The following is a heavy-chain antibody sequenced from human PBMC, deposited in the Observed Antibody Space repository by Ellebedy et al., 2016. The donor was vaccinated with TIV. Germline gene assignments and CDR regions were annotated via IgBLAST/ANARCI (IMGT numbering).Heavy chain of an antibody. CDR2: IYYNGCT. J-gene: IGHJ4*02. V-gene: IGHV4-59*08. Sequence: MPGGSLRLSCTVSGGSISNYYWTWIRQPPGKGLEWVGHIYYNGCTDYNPSLKSRITILLETSKNQFSLKLSSLTAAETAVYYWARSPSPSIWPFDYWGQGTLVTVSS. D-gene: IGHD3-10*01. CDR3: ARSPSPSIWPFDY. CDR1: GGSISNYY.